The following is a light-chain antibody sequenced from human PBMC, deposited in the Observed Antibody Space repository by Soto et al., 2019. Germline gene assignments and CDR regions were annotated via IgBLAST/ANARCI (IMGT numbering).Light chain of an antibody. CDR2: EVS. CDR3: CSYARSNTYV. V-gene: IGLV2-23*02. Sequence: QSVVTQPGSVSGSPGQSITISCAGTSSDVGSFNLVSWYQQHPGKAPKLMIYEVSKRPSGVSNRFSGSKSGNTASLTISGFQAEDEADYYCCSYARSNTYVFGPGTKVTV. J-gene: IGLJ1*01. CDR1: SSDVGSFNL.